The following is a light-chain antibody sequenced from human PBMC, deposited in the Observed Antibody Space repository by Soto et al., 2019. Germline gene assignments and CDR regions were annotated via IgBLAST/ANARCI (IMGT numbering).Light chain of an antibody. J-gene: IGLJ2*01. CDR1: SYNL. V-gene: IGLV2-23*01. CDR2: EGS. CDR3: PSYPGPVV. Sequence: QSVLTQPASVSGSPGQSITISCTSYNLVSWYQHHPGKAPKLMIYEGSNRPSGVSDRFFGSKSGNTASLTISGLQAENEAANYGPSYPGPVVFGGGPKRTVL.